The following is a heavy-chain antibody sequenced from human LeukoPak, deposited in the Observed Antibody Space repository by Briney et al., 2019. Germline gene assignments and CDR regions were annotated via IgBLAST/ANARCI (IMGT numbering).Heavy chain of an antibody. CDR1: GGSISSSSYY. V-gene: IGHV4-39*01. CDR2: IYYSGST. CDR3: ARQGIAAAGKDY. D-gene: IGHD6-13*01. J-gene: IGHJ4*02. Sequence: ASETLSLTCTVSGGSISSSSYYWGWIRQPPGKGLEWIGSIYYSGSTYYNPSLKSRVTISVDTSKNQFSLKLSSVTAADTAVYYCARQGIAAAGKDYWGQGTLVTVSS.